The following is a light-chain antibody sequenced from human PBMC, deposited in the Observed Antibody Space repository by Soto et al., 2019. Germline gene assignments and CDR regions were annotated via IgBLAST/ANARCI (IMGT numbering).Light chain of an antibody. CDR1: QTINSA. Sequence: DIQMTQSPSSLAAFVGDRVTITCRASQTINSALHWYQQKPGKAPELLIYGASTLQSGVPSMFGGSGSGTDFTLTISSLQPEDFAIYYCQQTYSRPLSFGCGTRLEIK. CDR2: GAS. CDR3: QQTYSRPLS. V-gene: IGKV1-39*01. J-gene: IGKJ4*01.